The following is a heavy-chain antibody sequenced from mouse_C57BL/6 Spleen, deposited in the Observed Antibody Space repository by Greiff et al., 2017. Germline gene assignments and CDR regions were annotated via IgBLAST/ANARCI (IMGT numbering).Heavy chain of an antibody. D-gene: IGHD1-1*01. J-gene: IGHJ3*01. Sequence: EVQLQQSGAELVRPGASVKLSCTASGFNIKDYYMHWVKQRPEQGLEWIGRIDPEDGDTEYAPKFQGKATMTADTSSNTAYLQLSSLTSEDTAVYYCTTHYYGSSPWFAYWGQGTLVTVSA. V-gene: IGHV14-1*01. CDR2: IDPEDGDT. CDR3: TTHYYGSSPWFAY. CDR1: GFNIKDYY.